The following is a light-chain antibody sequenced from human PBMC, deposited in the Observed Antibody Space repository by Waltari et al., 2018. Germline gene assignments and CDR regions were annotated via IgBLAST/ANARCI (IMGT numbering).Light chain of an antibody. Sequence: IVLTQAPATLTLSPGERDTLSCSASQSVNDYLAWYQQKPGQAPRLLIYNAYNRATGIPARFSGSGSGTDFTLTISSLEPEDFAVYYCQQRSSWPPSFGGGTKVEIK. V-gene: IGKV3-11*01. CDR2: NAY. J-gene: IGKJ4*01. CDR1: QSVNDY. CDR3: QQRSSWPPS.